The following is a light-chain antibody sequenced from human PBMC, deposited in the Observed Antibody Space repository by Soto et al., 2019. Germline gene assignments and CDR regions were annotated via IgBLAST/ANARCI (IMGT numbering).Light chain of an antibody. Sequence: QSALTQPRSVSGSPGQSVTISCTGTSSDVGAYNYVSWYQQEPGKAPKLMIYDVIKRPSGVPDRFSGSKSDNAASLTISVLQAEDEADYYFCSYAGTYTYVFGTGTKLPVL. CDR2: DVI. CDR1: SSDVGAYNY. CDR3: CSYAGTYTYV. J-gene: IGLJ1*01. V-gene: IGLV2-11*01.